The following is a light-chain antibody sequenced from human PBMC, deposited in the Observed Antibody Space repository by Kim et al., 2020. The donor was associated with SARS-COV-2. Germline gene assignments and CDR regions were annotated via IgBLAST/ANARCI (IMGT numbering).Light chain of an antibody. CDR3: HQYVTSPWT. Sequence: ENVLTQSPGTLSLSPGEGATLSCRASQNVRSGYLAWFQQKPGQAPRLLIYAASRRATGIPDRFSGSGSGTDFTLTISRLEPEDFAVYYCHQYVTSPWTFGQGTKVEIK. V-gene: IGKV3-20*01. CDR2: AAS. J-gene: IGKJ1*01. CDR1: QNVRSGY.